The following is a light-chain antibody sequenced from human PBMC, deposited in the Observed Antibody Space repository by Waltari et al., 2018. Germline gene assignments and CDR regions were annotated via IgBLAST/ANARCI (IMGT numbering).Light chain of an antibody. CDR3: QAWDTVSNYV. CDR1: QLENQF. V-gene: IGLV3-1*01. Sequence: SYELTQPLSVSVSPRQTATITCSGHQLENQFICWYQQKPGQSPVLVIYQDTERPSGIPERFSGSSSGNTASLTIRGTQAVDEADYYCQAWDTVSNYVFGSGTKLTVL. CDR2: QDT. J-gene: IGLJ1*01.